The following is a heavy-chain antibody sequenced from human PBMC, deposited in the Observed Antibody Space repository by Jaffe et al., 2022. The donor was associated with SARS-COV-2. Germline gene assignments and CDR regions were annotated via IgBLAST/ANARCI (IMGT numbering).Heavy chain of an antibody. Sequence: EVQLVESGGGLVQPGGSLRLSCAASGFTFSSYSMNWVRQAPGRGLEWVSYISSSSRTIYYADSVKGRFTMSRDNAKNSLYLQMNSLRDEDTAVYYCARAAGDLSYAFDIWGQGTMVTVSS. J-gene: IGHJ3*02. D-gene: IGHD4-17*01. CDR3: ARAAGDLSYAFDI. CDR2: ISSSSRTI. V-gene: IGHV3-48*02. CDR1: GFTFSSYS.